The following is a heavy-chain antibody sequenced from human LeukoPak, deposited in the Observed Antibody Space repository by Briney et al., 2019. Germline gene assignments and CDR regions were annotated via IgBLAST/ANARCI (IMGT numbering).Heavy chain of an antibody. Sequence: GGSLRLSCAASGLTLSDHWMSWVRQAPGKGLEGVANIKGGGSEKYYVDSVKGRFTVSRDNAKNIVYLQMNSLRVEDTAVYYCARGHTILDPRGQGTLVTVSS. CDR3: ARGHTILDP. CDR2: IKGGGSEK. CDR1: GLTLSDHW. J-gene: IGHJ5*02. V-gene: IGHV3-7*01.